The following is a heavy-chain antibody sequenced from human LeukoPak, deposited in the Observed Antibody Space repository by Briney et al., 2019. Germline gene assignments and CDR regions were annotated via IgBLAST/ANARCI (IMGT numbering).Heavy chain of an antibody. CDR1: GFTFSSYG. V-gene: IGHV3-30*18. J-gene: IGHJ4*02. CDR3: AKGEAVAD. Sequence: PGGSLRLSCAASGFTFSSYGMHWVRQAPGKGLEWVAVISYDGSNKYYADSVKGRFTISRDNSKNTLYLQMNSLRAEDTAVYYCAKGEAVADWGQGTLVTVSS. CDR2: ISYDGSNK. D-gene: IGHD6-19*01.